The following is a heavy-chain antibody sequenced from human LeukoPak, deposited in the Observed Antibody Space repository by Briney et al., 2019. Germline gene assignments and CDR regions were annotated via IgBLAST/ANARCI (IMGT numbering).Heavy chain of an antibody. Sequence: PGGSLRLSCAASGFTFDDYGMSWVRQAPGKGLEWVSGINWNGGSTVYADSVKGRFTISRENAKNSLYLQMNSLRAEDTALYYCARAEGNYDFWSGYSRAQYFQHWGQGTLVTVSS. CDR2: INWNGGST. CDR3: ARAEGNYDFWSGYSRAQYFQH. V-gene: IGHV3-20*04. D-gene: IGHD3-3*01. CDR1: GFTFDDYG. J-gene: IGHJ1*01.